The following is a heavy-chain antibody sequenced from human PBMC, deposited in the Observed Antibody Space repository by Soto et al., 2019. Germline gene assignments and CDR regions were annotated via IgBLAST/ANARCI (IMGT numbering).Heavy chain of an antibody. CDR2: ISSRSDI. Sequence: GSLRLSCAASGFTFSSYDMRWVRQAPGKGLEWVSSISSRSDIYYADSGKGRFTISRDNAKNSVSLQMNSLRAEDTAVYYCAREYTAWPLAYGLDVWGQGTTVTVSS. CDR1: GFTFSSYD. V-gene: IGHV3-21*01. CDR3: AREYTAWPLAYGLDV. J-gene: IGHJ6*02. D-gene: IGHD2-2*02.